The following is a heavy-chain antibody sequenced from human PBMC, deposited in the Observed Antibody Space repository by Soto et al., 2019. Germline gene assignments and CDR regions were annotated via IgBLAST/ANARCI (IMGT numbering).Heavy chain of an antibody. J-gene: IGHJ4*02. CDR2: ISGSGGST. CDR1: GFTFSSYA. V-gene: IGHV3-23*01. Sequence: PGGSVRLSCAASGFTFSSYAMSWVRQAPGKGLEWVSAISGSGGSTYYADSVKGRFTISRDNSKNTLYLQMNSLRAEDTAVYYCAKLGLNTRYYFDYWGQGTLVTVSS. D-gene: IGHD3-16*01. CDR3: AKLGLNTRYYFDY.